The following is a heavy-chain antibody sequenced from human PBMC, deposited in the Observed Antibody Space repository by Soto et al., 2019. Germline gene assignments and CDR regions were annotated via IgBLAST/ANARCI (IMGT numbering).Heavy chain of an antibody. V-gene: IGHV4-34*01. CDR1: GGSFSGYY. CDR3: ARPRYCSGGSCYFRGENWFDP. D-gene: IGHD2-15*01. CDR2: INHSGST. J-gene: IGHJ5*02. Sequence: PSETLSLTCAVYGGSFSGYYWSWIRQPPGKGLEWIGEINHSGSTNYNPSLKSRVTTSVDTSKNQFSLKLSSVTAADTAVYYCARPRYCSGGSCYFRGENWFDPWGQGTQVTVSS.